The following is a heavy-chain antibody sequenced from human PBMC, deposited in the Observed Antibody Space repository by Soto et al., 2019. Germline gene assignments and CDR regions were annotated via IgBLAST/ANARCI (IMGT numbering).Heavy chain of an antibody. Sequence: QVQLQESGPGLVKPSETLSLTCTVSGGSISSYYWSWIRQPAGKGLEWIGRIYTSGSTNYNPSLKCRVTMSVDTSKNQFSLKLSSVTAADTAVYYCARSGAGYSSGWPIRGPYYYYGMDVWGQGTTVTVSS. J-gene: IGHJ6*02. V-gene: IGHV4-4*07. CDR2: IYTSGST. D-gene: IGHD6-19*01. CDR3: ARSGAGYSSGWPIRGPYYYYGMDV. CDR1: GGSISSYY.